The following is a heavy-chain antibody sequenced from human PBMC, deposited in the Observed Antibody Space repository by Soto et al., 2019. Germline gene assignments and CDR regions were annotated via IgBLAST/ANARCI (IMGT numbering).Heavy chain of an antibody. V-gene: IGHV2-70*01. CDR2: IDWDDDK. D-gene: IGHD2-2*01. J-gene: IGHJ6*02. CDR3: ARDIVVVPAASKVYYYYYGMDV. Sequence: SGPTLVNPTQTLTLTCTFSGFSLSASRVSISWIRQPPGKALEWLALIDWDDDKYYSTSLKTRLTISKDTSKNQVVLTMTNMDTVDTATYYCARDIVVVPAASKVYYYYYGMDVWGQGTTVTVSS. CDR1: GFSLSASRVS.